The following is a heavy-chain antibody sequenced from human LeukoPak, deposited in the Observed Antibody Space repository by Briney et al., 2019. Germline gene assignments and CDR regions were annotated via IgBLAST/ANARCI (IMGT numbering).Heavy chain of an antibody. CDR3: ARDTFGTSRPIEY. CDR2: INAGTGNT. CDR1: GYTFSTYV. J-gene: IGHJ4*02. Sequence: ASVKVSCKASGYTFSTYVIQWVRQAPGQSLEWMGWINAGTGNTEYAQKFQGRVTITRDTSATTAYMELNSLRYEDTAVYYCARDTFGTSRPIEYWGQGTLVTVSS. D-gene: IGHD2/OR15-2a*01. V-gene: IGHV1-3*01.